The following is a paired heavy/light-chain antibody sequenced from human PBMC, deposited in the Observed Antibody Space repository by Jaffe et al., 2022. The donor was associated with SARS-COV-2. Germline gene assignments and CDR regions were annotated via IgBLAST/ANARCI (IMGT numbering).Heavy chain of an antibody. CDR1: GGSISSGSYY. Sequence: QVQLQESGPGLVKPSQTLSLTCTVSGGSISSGSYYWSWIRQPAGKGLEWIGRIYTSGSTNYNPSLKSRVTISVDTSKNQFSLKLSSVTAADTAVYYCARALTYYYDSSGPYYIGEWFDPWGQGTLVTVSS. D-gene: IGHD3-22*01. J-gene: IGHJ5*02. CDR3: ARALTYYYDSSGPYYIGEWFDP. CDR2: IYTSGST. V-gene: IGHV4-61*02.
Light chain of an antibody. CDR1: QSISSW. V-gene: IGKV1-5*03. CDR3: QQYNSYPS. CDR2: KAS. Sequence: DIQMTQSPSTLSASVGDRVTITCRASQSISSWLAWYQQKPGKAPKLLIYKASSLESGVPSRFSGSGSGTEFTLTISSLQPDDFATYYCQQYNSYPSFGPGTKVDIK. J-gene: IGKJ3*01.